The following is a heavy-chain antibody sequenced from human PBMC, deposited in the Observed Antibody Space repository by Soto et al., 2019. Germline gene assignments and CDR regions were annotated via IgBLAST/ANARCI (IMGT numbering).Heavy chain of an antibody. CDR2: ISNDGSKK. CDR1: GFTFTNYG. V-gene: IGHV3-30*18. Sequence: QVQLVESGGGVVQPGTSLRLSCAASGFTFTNYGMHWVRQARGKGLEWVATISNDGSKKYNADSVKGRFTISRDNSKNMLYLQMNSLRPEDTAVYYCKKDWDYRGDLDYWGQGNLVTVSS. J-gene: IGHJ4*02. CDR3: KKDWDYRGDLDY. D-gene: IGHD3-10*01.